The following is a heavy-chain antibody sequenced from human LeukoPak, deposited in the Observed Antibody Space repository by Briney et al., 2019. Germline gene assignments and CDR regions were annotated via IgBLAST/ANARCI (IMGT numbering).Heavy chain of an antibody. J-gene: IGHJ5*02. V-gene: IGHV4-59*08. D-gene: IGHD6-13*01. CDR2: IYYSGST. CDR1: GGSISSYY. Sequence: SETLSLTCTVSGGSISSYYWSWIRQPPWKGLEWIGYIYYSGSTNYNPSLKSRVTISVDTSKNQFSLKLSSVTAADTAVYYCARSGQSSSWYLPFDPWGQGTLVTVSS. CDR3: ARSGQSSSWYLPFDP.